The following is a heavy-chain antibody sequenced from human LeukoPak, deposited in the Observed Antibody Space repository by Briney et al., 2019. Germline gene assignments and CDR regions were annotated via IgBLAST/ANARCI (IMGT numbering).Heavy chain of an antibody. Sequence: SETLSLTCTVSGNSISSGDNYWSWIRQPAGKGLEWIGRIYTSGSTNYNPSLKSRVTISVDTSKNQFSLKLRSVTAADTAVYYCARVGGITMIVVLITDAFDIWGQGTMVTVSS. CDR1: GNSISSGDNY. V-gene: IGHV4-61*02. D-gene: IGHD3-22*01. CDR2: IYTSGST. J-gene: IGHJ3*02. CDR3: ARVGGITMIVVLITDAFDI.